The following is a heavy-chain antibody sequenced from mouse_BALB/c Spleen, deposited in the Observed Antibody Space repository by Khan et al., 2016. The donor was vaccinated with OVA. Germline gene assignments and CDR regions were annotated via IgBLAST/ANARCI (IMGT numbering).Heavy chain of an antibody. J-gene: IGHJ3*01. Sequence: VQLQQSGPEVVKPGASVKIPCKASGYTFTDYNMDWVKQSHGKSLEWIGDINPNNVYTIYNQKLKGKATLTVDKSSTTAYMELRSLTSEDTAVFYCARGGNYYGSSSWFAYWGQGTLVTVSA. CDR2: INPNNVYT. CDR1: GYTFTDYN. D-gene: IGHD1-1*01. CDR3: ARGGNYYGSSSWFAY. V-gene: IGHV1-18*01.